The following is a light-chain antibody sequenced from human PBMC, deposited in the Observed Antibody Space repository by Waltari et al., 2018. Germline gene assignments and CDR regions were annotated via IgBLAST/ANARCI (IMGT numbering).Light chain of an antibody. CDR1: SSNIGAGYD. J-gene: IGLJ2*01. CDR3: QSYDSSLGGSL. Sequence: QSVLTQPPSVSGAPGQRVTISCTGSSSNIGAGYDVQWYQQLPGTAPKLVIYGNSNRPSGVPDRFSGSKSGTSASLAITGLQAEDEADYYCQSYDSSLGGSLFGGGTKLTVL. CDR2: GNS. V-gene: IGLV1-40*01.